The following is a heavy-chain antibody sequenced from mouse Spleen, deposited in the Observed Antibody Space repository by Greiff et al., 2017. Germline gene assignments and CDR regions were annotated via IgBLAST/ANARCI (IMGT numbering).Heavy chain of an antibody. CDR3: ARDLYRYDEEAY. Sequence: QVQLKQSGAELARPGASVKLSCKASGYTFTSYWMQWVKQRPGQGLEWIGAIYPGDGDTRYTQKFKGKATLTADKSSSTAYMQLSSLASEDSAVYYCARDLYRYDEEAYWGQGTLVTVSA. J-gene: IGHJ3*01. D-gene: IGHD2-14*01. CDR1: GYTFTSYW. CDR2: IYPGDGDT. V-gene: IGHV1-87*01.